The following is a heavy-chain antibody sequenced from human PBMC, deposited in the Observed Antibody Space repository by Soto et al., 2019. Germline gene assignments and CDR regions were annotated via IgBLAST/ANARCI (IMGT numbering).Heavy chain of an antibody. CDR1: GGTFSSYA. CDR3: ARDAGAGRDGYNLKNWFDP. J-gene: IGHJ5*02. V-gene: IGHV1-69*01. D-gene: IGHD5-12*01. CDR2: IIPIFGTA. Sequence: QVQLVQSGAEVKKPGSSVKVSCKASGGTFSSYAISCVRQAPGQGLEWMGGIIPIFGTANYAQKFQGRVTITADESTSTAYMELSSLRSEDTAVYYCARDAGAGRDGYNLKNWFDPRGQGTLVTVSS.